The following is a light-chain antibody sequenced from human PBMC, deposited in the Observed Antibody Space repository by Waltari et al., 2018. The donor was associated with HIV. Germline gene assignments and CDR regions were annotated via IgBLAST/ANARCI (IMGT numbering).Light chain of an antibody. V-gene: IGKV1-33*01. Sequence: DIQMTQSPSSLSASVGDRVTITCQASQDIKKYLNWYQQKPGKAPKLLIYDASNFETGVPSRFSGSGYVTAFTFTISSLQPEDIATYYCQQYDNFPVTFGGGTKVEIK. CDR3: QQYDNFPVT. CDR1: QDIKKY. CDR2: DAS. J-gene: IGKJ4*01.